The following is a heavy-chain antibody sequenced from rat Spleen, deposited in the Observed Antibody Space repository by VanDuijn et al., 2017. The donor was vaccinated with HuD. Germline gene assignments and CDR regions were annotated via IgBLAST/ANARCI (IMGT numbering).Heavy chain of an antibody. CDR3: ARGGGIDY. D-gene: IGHD1-11*01. CDR2: ISTGGGNT. J-gene: IGHJ2*01. Sequence: EVQLVESGGGLVQPGRSLKLSCAASGFIFSDYAMAWVRQAPKKGLEWVATISTGGGNTYYRDSVKGRFTISRDNAKNTLYLQMDSLRSEDTATYYCARGGGIDYWGQGVMVTVSS. CDR1: GFIFSDYA. V-gene: IGHV5S23*01.